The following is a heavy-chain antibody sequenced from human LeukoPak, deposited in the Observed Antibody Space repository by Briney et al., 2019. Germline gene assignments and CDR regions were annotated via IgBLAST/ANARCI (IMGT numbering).Heavy chain of an antibody. CDR1: GGSISSGGYS. V-gene: IGHV4-30-2*01. J-gene: IGHJ4*02. CDR2: IYHSGST. Sequence: PSQTLSLTCAVSGGSISSGGYSWSWIRQPPGKGLEWIGYIYHSGSTYYNPSLKSRVTISVDRSKNQFSLKLSSVTAADTAVYYCARDRYGDHTYFDYWGQGTLVTVSS. CDR3: ARDRYGDHTYFDY. D-gene: IGHD4-17*01.